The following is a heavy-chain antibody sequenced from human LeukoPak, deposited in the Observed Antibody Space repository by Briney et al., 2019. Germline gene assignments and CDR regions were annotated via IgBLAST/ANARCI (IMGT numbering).Heavy chain of an antibody. CDR3: ARHRRGYSGYDFLYFDY. J-gene: IGHJ4*02. V-gene: IGHV4-39*01. D-gene: IGHD5-12*01. CDR2: IYYSGST. Sequence: PSETLSLTCTVSGGSISSSSYYWGWIRQPPGKGLEWIGSIYYSGSTYYNPSLKSRVTISVDTSKNQFSLKLNSVTAADTAVYYCARHRRGYSGYDFLYFDYWGQGTLVTVSS. CDR1: GGSISSSSYY.